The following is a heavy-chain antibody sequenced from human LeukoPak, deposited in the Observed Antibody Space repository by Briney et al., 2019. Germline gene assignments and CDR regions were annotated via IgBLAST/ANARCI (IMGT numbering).Heavy chain of an antibody. CDR3: AKDAAGPEH. CDR1: GLTFSDYS. Sequence: GGSLRLSCAASGLTFSDYSMTWVRQAPGKGLFWVSGSSAGGGSTNYADSVKGRFSISRDNSRTTLYLQMNSLRAEDPAVYYCAKDAAGPEHWGQGTLVTVPS. V-gene: IGHV3-23*01. CDR2: SSAGGGST. D-gene: IGHD6-13*01. J-gene: IGHJ4*02.